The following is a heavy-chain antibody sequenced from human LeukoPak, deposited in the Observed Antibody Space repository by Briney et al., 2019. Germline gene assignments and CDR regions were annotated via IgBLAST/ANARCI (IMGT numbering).Heavy chain of an antibody. CDR1: GGSFSGYY. D-gene: IGHD4-17*01. CDR2: INHSGST. V-gene: IGHV4-34*01. J-gene: IGHJ6*02. Sequence: SETLSLTCAVYGGSFSGYYWSWIRQPPGKGLEWIGEINHSGSTNYNPSLKSRVTISVATSKNQFSLKLSSVTAADTAVYYCARNYGDYAGMDVWGQGTTVTVSS. CDR3: ARNYGDYAGMDV.